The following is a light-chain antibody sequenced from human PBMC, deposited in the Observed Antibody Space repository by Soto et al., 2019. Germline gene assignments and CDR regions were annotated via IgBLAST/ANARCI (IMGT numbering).Light chain of an antibody. V-gene: IGKV3-15*01. CDR2: HAS. Sequence: EEVMTQSPATLSVSPGERVTLSCRASQNVDFNLAWYQQKPGQAPSLLIYHASIRATGIPARFSGGGSGTEFTFTISSLQSGDFAVYYCQQYINWPITFGQGTRLEIK. CDR1: QNVDFN. CDR3: QQYINWPIT. J-gene: IGKJ5*01.